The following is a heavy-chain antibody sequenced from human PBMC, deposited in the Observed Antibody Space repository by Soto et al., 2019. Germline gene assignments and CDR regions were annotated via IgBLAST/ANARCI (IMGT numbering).Heavy chain of an antibody. CDR2: ISAYNGNT. V-gene: IGHV1-18*04. CDR1: GYNFTSYG. Sequence: SSVKFSCKASGYNFTSYGINWVRQAPGQRLQWLGWISAYNGNTNYAQKLQGRVTMTTDTSTSTPYMELRSLRSDDTAVYYCARDPQGVPAAIVVLSYYYGMDVWGQGTTVTVS. CDR3: ARDPQGVPAAIVVLSYYYGMDV. D-gene: IGHD2-2*02. J-gene: IGHJ6*02.